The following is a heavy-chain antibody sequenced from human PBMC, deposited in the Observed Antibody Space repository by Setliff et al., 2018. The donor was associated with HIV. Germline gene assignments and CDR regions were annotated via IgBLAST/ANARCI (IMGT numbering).Heavy chain of an antibody. D-gene: IGHD3-3*01. CDR3: ARQPTDTSGYNNWFDS. Sequence: ISCRGSGYTFTNYWIGWVRQMPGRGLEWMGIIYPGDSDTRYSPSFEGQVTMSADKSINTAYLQWNSLKASDTAMYYCARQPTDTSGYNNWFDSWGQGTLVTVSS. V-gene: IGHV5-51*01. J-gene: IGHJ5*01. CDR2: IYPGDSDT. CDR1: GYTFTNYW.